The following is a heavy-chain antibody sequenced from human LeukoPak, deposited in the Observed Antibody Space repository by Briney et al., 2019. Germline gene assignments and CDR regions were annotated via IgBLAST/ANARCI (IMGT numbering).Heavy chain of an antibody. CDR3: ARNFYCVGCPVDYGDPIDY. CDR1: GLTFSSYA. J-gene: IGHJ4*02. CDR2: IRYDGSIK. D-gene: IGHD4-17*01. Sequence: PGRSLRLSCAASGLTFSSYAMHWVRQAPGKGLFWVAFIRYDGSIKYYADSVKGRFTISRDNAKNSLYLQMNSLRAEDTALYYCARNFYCVGCPVDYGDPIDYWGQGTLVIVSS. V-gene: IGHV3-33*08.